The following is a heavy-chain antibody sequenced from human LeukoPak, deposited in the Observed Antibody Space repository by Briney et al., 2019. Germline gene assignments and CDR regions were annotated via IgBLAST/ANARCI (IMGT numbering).Heavy chain of an antibody. J-gene: IGHJ4*02. CDR3: SNGIYDRSY. V-gene: IGHV3-7*01. CDR2: IKQDGSEA. CDR1: GFTFTTYW. Sequence: HPGGSLRPSCAASGFTFTTYWMAWVRQAPGKGLEWVANIKQDGSEAVYADSVRGRFTISRDNAKNSLYLQMNSLRVEDTAVYYCSNGIYDRSYWGQGTLVTVSS. D-gene: IGHD2-8*01.